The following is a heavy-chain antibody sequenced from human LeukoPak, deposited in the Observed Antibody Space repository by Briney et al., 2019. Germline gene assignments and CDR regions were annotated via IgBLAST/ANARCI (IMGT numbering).Heavy chain of an antibody. D-gene: IGHD1-26*01. CDR2: FDPEDGET. CDR3: ATEVEYSGSYLY. CDR1: GYTLTELS. Sequence: ASVKVSCKVSGYTLTELSMHWVRQAPGKELEWMGGFDPEDGETIYAQKFQGRVTMTEDTSTDTAYMELSSLRSEDTAVYYCATEVEYSGSYLYWGQGTLVTVSS. J-gene: IGHJ4*02. V-gene: IGHV1-24*01.